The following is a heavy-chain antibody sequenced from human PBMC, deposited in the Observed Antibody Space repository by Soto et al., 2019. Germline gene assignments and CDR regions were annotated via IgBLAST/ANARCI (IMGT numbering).Heavy chain of an antibody. J-gene: IGHJ4*01. Sequence: SETLSLTCAVYGGSFSGYYWNWIRQPPGKGLEWIGEINNRGSTKYNPSLKSQVTISVDTSKNQFSLRLSSVTAADTAVYYCARAGGYAYFDSWGHGILVTVSS. CDR3: ARAGGYAYFDS. CDR2: INNRGST. D-gene: IGHD5-12*01. V-gene: IGHV4-34*01. CDR1: GGSFSGYY.